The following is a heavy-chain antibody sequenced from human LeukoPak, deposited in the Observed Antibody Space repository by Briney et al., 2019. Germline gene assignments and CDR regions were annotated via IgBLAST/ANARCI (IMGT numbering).Heavy chain of an antibody. D-gene: IGHD6-13*01. CDR2: IYYSGST. CDR3: ARVSGIAAARAPYYYYGMDV. Sequence: SETLSLTCTVSGGSISSGGYYWSWIRQHPGKGLEWIGYIYYSGSTYYNPSLKSRVTISVDTSKNQFSLKLSSVTAADTAVYYCARVSGIAAARAPYYYYGMDVWGQGTTVTVSS. J-gene: IGHJ6*02. CDR1: GGSISSGGYY. V-gene: IGHV4-31*03.